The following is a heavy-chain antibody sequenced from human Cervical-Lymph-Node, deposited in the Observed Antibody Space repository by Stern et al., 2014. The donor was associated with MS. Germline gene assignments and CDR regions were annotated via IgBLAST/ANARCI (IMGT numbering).Heavy chain of an antibody. CDR2: INPSGGST. D-gene: IGHD6-19*01. V-gene: IGHV1-46*01. CDR3: AREVAGHRLGMMDV. J-gene: IGHJ6*02. CDR1: GYTFISYY. Sequence: VQLVESGAEVKKPGASVKVSCKASGYTFISYYMHWVRQAPGQGVERMGIINPSGGSTSYAQKFQGRVTMTRDTSTSTVYMELRSLRSDDTAVYYCAREVAGHRLGMMDVWGQGTTVTVYS.